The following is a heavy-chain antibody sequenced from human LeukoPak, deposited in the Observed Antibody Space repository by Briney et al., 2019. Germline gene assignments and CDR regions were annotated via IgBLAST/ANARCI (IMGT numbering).Heavy chain of an antibody. V-gene: IGHV3-23*01. CDR2: ISGSGGST. J-gene: IGHJ6*02. CDR1: GFTFSSYA. Sequence: GRSLRLSCAASGFTFSSYAMSWVRQAPGKGLEWVSAISGSGGSTYYADSVKGRFTISRDNSKNTLYLQMNSLRAEDTAVYYCAKGGGPSYYYYYGMDVWGQGTTVTVSS. CDR3: AKGGGPSYYYYYGMDV. D-gene: IGHD6-25*01.